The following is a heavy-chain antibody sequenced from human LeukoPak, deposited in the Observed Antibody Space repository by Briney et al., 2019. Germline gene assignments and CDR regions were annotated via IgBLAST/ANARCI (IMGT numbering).Heavy chain of an antibody. CDR3: ARGCIVGVNWFDP. V-gene: IGHV4-38-2*02. J-gene: IGHJ5*02. D-gene: IGHD1-26*01. CDR1: GYSISSGYY. Sequence: SETLSLTCTVSGYSISSGYYWGWIRQSPGKGLEWIGSIYHAGSTFHNPSLKSRVTISVDTSKNQFSLKVNSVTAADTAVYYCARGCIVGVNWFDPWGQGTLVTVSS. CDR2: IYHAGST.